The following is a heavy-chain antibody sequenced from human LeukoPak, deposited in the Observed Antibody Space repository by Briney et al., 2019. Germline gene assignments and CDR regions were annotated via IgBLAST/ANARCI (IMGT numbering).Heavy chain of an antibody. CDR3: ARLREGSGSPEYFDY. CDR2: ISAYNGNT. J-gene: IGHJ4*02. D-gene: IGHD1-26*01. CDR1: GYTFTSYG. Sequence: GASVKVSCKASGYTFTSYGISWVRQAPGQGLEWMGWISAYNGNTNYAQKLQGRVTMTTDTSTSTAYMELRSLRSDDTAVYYCARLREGSGSPEYFDYWGQGTLVTVSS. V-gene: IGHV1-18*01.